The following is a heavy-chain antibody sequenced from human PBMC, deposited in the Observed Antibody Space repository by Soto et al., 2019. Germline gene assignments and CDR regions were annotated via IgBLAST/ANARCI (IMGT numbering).Heavy chain of an antibody. CDR3: ARGQQRRPMDSRRRKYYYYGMDV. CDR1: GGSFSGYY. Sequence: SETLSLTCAVYGGSFSGYYWSWSRQPPGKGREWIGEINHSGSTNYNPSLKSRVTISVDTSKNQFSLKLSSVTAADTAVYYCARGQQRRPMDSRRRKYYYYGMDVWGQGTTVTVSS. J-gene: IGHJ6*02. D-gene: IGHD6-13*01. V-gene: IGHV4-34*01. CDR2: INHSGST.